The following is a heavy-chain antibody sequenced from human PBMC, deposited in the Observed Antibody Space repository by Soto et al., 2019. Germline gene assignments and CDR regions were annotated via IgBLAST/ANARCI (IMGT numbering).Heavy chain of an antibody. V-gene: IGHV5-51*01. J-gene: IGHJ4*02. D-gene: IGHD2-15*01. Sequence: GGSLKISCQASGYTFTNYWVAWVRQMPGKGLGWMGIVFPGDSETRYSPSFQGRVTFSADQSTSTAFLQWNSLRASDTAVYYCARRKLHWCCGSCYGTNDLDYWGQGTKVTVSS. CDR1: GYTFTNYW. CDR2: VFPGDSET. CDR3: ARRKLHWCCGSCYGTNDLDY.